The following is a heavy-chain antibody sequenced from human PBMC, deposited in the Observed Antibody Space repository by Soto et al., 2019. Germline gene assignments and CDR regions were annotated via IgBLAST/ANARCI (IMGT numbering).Heavy chain of an antibody. CDR1: GGSISSSSYY. CDR2: FYYSGST. V-gene: IGHV4-39*01. J-gene: IGHJ4*02. CDR3: SRLYGGSLFDY. Sequence: SETLSLTCTVSGGSISSSSYYWGWIRQPPGKGLEWIGSFYYSGSTYYNPSLKSRVTISVDTSKNQFSLKLSSVTAADTAVYYCSRLYGGSLFDYWGQGTLVTVSS. D-gene: IGHD2-15*01.